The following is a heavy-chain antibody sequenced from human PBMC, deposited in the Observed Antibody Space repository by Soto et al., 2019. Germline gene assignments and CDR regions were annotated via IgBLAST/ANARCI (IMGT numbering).Heavy chain of an antibody. CDR2: MNPNSGNT. CDR3: ARVDYGGNVYWYFDL. V-gene: IGHV1-8*01. J-gene: IGHJ2*01. D-gene: IGHD4-17*01. CDR1: GYTFTSYD. Sequence: ASVKVSCKASGYTFTSYDINWVRQATGQGLEWMGWMNPNSGNTSYAQKLQGRVTMTRDTSISTAYMELSSLRSDDTAVYYCARVDYGGNVYWYFDLWGRGTLVTVSS.